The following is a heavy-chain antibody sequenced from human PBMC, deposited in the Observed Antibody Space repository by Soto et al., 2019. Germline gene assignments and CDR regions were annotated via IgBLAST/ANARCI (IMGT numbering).Heavy chain of an antibody. CDR1: GYTFTSYG. CDR2: ISAYNGST. D-gene: IGHD3-16*02. J-gene: IGHJ3*02. CDR3: ASPGYDYIWGSYRNTAATRHAFDI. Sequence: GASVKVSCKASGYTFTSYGISWVRQAPGQGLEWMGWISAYNGSTNYAQKLQGRVTMTTDTSTSTAYMELRSLRSDDTAVYYCASPGYDYIWGSYRNTAATRHAFDIWGQGTMVTVSS. V-gene: IGHV1-18*01.